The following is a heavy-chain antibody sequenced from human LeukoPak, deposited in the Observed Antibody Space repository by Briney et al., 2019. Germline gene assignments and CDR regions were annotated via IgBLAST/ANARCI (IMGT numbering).Heavy chain of an antibody. CDR3: ARGLRAHYAFDI. CDR1: GFTVSSNY. J-gene: IGHJ3*02. D-gene: IGHD2-8*01. V-gene: IGHV3-53*01. CDR2: IYSGGST. Sequence: GGSLRLSCAASGFTVSSNYMSWVRQAPGKGLEWVSVIYSGGSTYYADSVKVRFTISRDNSKNTLYLQMNSLRAEDTAVYYCARGLRAHYAFDIWGQGTMVTVSS.